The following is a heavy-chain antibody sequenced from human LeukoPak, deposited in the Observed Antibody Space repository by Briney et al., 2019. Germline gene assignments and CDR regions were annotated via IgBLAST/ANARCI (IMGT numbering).Heavy chain of an antibody. V-gene: IGHV4-38-2*01. CDR3: ARHLSEKWGYS. CDR1: GYSISSGYY. Sequence: SETLSLTCSFSGYSISSGYYWGWIRQPPGKGLEWIGYIYYSGSTNYNPSLKSRVTISVDTSKNQFSLKLSSVTAAGTAVYYCARHLSEKWGYSWGQGTLVTVSS. D-gene: IGHD1-26*01. J-gene: IGHJ4*02. CDR2: IYYSGST.